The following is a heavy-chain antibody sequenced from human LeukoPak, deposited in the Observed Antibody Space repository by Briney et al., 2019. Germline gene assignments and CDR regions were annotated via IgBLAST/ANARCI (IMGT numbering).Heavy chain of an antibody. J-gene: IGHJ5*02. CDR3: ARAARGGFGWLDP. CDR1: GGSISSYY. Sequence: SETLSLTCTVSGGSISSYYWSWIRQPPGKGLEWIGYIYYSGSTNYNPSLKSRVTISVDTSKNQFSLKLSSVTAADTAVYYCARAARGGFGWLDPWGQGTLVTVSS. V-gene: IGHV4-59*01. CDR2: IYYSGST. D-gene: IGHD3-10*01.